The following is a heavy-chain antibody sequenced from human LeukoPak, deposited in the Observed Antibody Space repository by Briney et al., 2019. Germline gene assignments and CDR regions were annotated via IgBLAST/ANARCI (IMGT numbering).Heavy chain of an antibody. CDR3: ARDLTAYCGGDCYSSPYNWFDP. D-gene: IGHD2-21*02. CDR1: GGTFSSYA. CDR2: IIPILGIA. V-gene: IGHV1-69*04. J-gene: IGHJ5*02. Sequence: GSSVKVSCKASGGTFSSYAISWVRQAPGQGLDWMGRIIPILGIANYAQKFQGRVTITADKSTSTAYMELSSLRSEDTAVYYCARDLTAYCGGDCYSSPYNWFDPWGQGTLVTVSS.